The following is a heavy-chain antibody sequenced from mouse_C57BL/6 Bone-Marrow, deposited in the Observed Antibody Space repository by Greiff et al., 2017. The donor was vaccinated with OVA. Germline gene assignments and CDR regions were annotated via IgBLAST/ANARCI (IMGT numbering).Heavy chain of an antibody. CDR1: GYTFTSYW. D-gene: IGHD2-3*01. CDR3: ARPDGYYGFAY. Sequence: QVQLQQPGAELVMPGASVKLSCKASGYTFTSYWMHWVKQRPGQGLEWIGEIDPSDSYTNYNQKFKGKSTLTVDKSSSTAYMQLSSLTSEDSAVYYGARPDGYYGFAYWGQGTLVTVSA. V-gene: IGHV1-69*01. J-gene: IGHJ3*01. CDR2: IDPSDSYT.